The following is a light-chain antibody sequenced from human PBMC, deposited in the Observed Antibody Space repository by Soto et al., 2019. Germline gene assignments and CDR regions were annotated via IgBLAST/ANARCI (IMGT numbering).Light chain of an antibody. Sequence: DIQMTQSPSSLSASVGDRVTSTCRASQSISSYLNWYQQKPGKAPKLLIYAASSLQSGVPSRFSGSGSGTDFTLTISILQPEDFATYYCQQSYSTPLTFGGGTKVEIQ. CDR1: QSISSY. CDR3: QQSYSTPLT. J-gene: IGKJ4*01. CDR2: AAS. V-gene: IGKV1-39*01.